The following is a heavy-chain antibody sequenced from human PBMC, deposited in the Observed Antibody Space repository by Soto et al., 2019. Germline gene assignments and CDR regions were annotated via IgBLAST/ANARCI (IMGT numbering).Heavy chain of an antibody. Sequence: QVQLQESGPGLVKPSQTLSLTCTVSGGSISSGGYYWSWIRQHPGKGLEWSGYIYYSGSTYYNPTLKIRVTISVDTSKNQFSLKLSSVTAADTAVYYCARVSPYYDSSTLDYWGQGTLVTVSS. D-gene: IGHD3-22*01. CDR2: IYYSGST. CDR3: ARVSPYYDSSTLDY. V-gene: IGHV4-31*03. CDR1: GGSISSGGYY. J-gene: IGHJ4*02.